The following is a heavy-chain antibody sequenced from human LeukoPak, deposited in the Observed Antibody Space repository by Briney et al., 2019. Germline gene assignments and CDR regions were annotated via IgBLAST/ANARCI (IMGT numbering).Heavy chain of an antibody. J-gene: IGHJ5*02. CDR1: GGSISSYY. CDR2: INHSGST. CDR3: ARDSERPYNWFDP. Sequence: SETLSLTCTVSGGSISSYYWSWIRQPPGKGLEWIGEINHSGSTNYDPSLKSRVTISVDTSKNQFSLKLSSVTAADTAVYYCARDSERPYNWFDPWGQGTLVTVSS. V-gene: IGHV4-34*01. D-gene: IGHD6-13*01.